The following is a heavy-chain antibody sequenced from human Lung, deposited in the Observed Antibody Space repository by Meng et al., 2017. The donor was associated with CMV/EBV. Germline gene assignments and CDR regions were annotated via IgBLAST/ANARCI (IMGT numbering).Heavy chain of an antibody. D-gene: IGHD1-26*01. CDR3: ARAVGPTIVDALDI. Sequence: GGSXRLXCAASGFTFDDYGMNWVRQAPGKGLEWGSGIRWNGETTAYTDSVRGRFTISRDNAKKSLHLQMNSLRAEDTALYYCARAVGPTIVDALDIWGKGPL. V-gene: IGHV3-20*04. CDR2: IRWNGETT. J-gene: IGHJ3*02. CDR1: GFTFDDYG.